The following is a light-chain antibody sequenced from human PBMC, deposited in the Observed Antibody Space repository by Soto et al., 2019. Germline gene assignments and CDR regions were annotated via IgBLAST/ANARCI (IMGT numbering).Light chain of an antibody. J-gene: IGKJ5*01. CDR2: DAS. CDR1: HDINNY. Sequence: DIQMTQSPSSLSASVGDRVTITCQASHDINNYLNWYQQTPGKPPKLLIYDASNLETGVPSRFSGSGSGTHFTFTISSLQPEDIATYYCQQYDNLPSITFGQGTRLEIK. CDR3: QQYDNLPSIT. V-gene: IGKV1-33*01.